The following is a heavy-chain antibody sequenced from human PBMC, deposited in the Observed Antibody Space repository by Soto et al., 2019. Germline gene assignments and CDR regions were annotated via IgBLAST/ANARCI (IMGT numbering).Heavy chain of an antibody. D-gene: IGHD3-16*01. CDR1: GFTFDDYA. V-gene: IGHV3-9*01. J-gene: IGHJ4*02. Sequence: EVQLVESGGGLVQPGRSLRLSCAASGFTFDDYAMHWVRQAPGKGLEWVSGISWNSGSIGYADSVKGRFTISRDNAKNSLYLQMNSLRAEDTALYYCAKDQYPYDYRAFDYWGQGTLVTVSS. CDR3: AKDQYPYDYRAFDY. CDR2: ISWNSGSI.